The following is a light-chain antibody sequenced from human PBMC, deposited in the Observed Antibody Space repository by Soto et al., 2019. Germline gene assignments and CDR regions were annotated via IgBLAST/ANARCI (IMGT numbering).Light chain of an antibody. V-gene: IGKV3-20*01. CDR2: DAS. CDR3: QQYGSSLWT. CDR1: QSVSSN. J-gene: IGKJ1*01. Sequence: EIVMTQSPATLSVSPGERATLSCRASQSVSSNLAWYQQQPGQAPRLLIYDASTRATGIPDRFSGSGSGTDFTLTISRLEPEDFAVYYCQQYGSSLWTFGQGTKVDIK.